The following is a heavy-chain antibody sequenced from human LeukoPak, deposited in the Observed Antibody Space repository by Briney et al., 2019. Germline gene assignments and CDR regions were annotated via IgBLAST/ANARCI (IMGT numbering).Heavy chain of an antibody. Sequence: QASETLSLTCSVSDGSIRTYYWSWIRQSPGQGLEWIGNIYYRGDINYNPSLKSRAIISIDTSKNQFSLKVTSLTAADTAVYYCATNKDWAEADWGQGTLVIVSS. CDR2: IYYRGDI. J-gene: IGHJ4*02. CDR1: DGSIRTYY. D-gene: IGHD3/OR15-3a*01. CDR3: ATNKDWAEAD. V-gene: IGHV4-59*03.